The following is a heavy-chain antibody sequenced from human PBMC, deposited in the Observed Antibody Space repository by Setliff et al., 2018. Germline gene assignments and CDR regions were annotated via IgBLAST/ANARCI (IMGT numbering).Heavy chain of an antibody. CDR3: VRDAGDGYGVDAYAGGGFDI. CDR1: GDSISSSRYY. D-gene: IGHD4-17*01. Sequence: LSLTCTVSGDSISSSRYYWAWIRQPPGKGLEWIGNIYYSGTTYSNPSLKSRVTMSVDTSKNQFSLKLTSVTAADTAVYYCVRDAGDGYGVDAYAGGGFDIWRQGTMVTVSS. CDR2: IYYSGTT. J-gene: IGHJ3*02. V-gene: IGHV4-39*02.